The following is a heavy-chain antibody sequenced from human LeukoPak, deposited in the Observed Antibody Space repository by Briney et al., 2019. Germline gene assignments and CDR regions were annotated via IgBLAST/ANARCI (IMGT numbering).Heavy chain of an antibody. CDR3: AVTTRYYDSSGYLTYFDY. J-gene: IGHJ4*02. Sequence: PGRSLRLSCAASGFTFSSYSMNWVRQAPGKGLEWVSSISSSSSYIYYADPVKGRFTISRDNAKNSLYLQMNSLRAEDTAVYYCAVTTRYYDSSGYLTYFDYWGQGTLVTVSS. V-gene: IGHV3-21*01. D-gene: IGHD3-22*01. CDR1: GFTFSSYS. CDR2: ISSSSSYI.